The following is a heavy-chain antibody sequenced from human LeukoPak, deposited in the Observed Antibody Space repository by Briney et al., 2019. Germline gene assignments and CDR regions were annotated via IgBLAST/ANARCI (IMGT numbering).Heavy chain of an antibody. CDR1: GFTLIDY. V-gene: IGHV1-2*02. CDR3: ARADSVPAGDYHYWYMDV. J-gene: IGHJ6*03. D-gene: IGHD6-13*01. Sequence: GASVKVSCKASGFTLIDYIHWVRQDPRQGLQWMGWIKPNSGDTEYAQKSQGRVTMTRDTSISTVYMELSSMRSDDTAVYYCARADSVPAGDYHYWYMDVWGKGTTVTVSS. CDR2: IKPNSGDT.